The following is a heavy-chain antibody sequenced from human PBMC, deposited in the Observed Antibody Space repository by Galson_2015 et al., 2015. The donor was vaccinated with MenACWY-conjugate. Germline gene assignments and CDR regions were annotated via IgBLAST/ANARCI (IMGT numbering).Heavy chain of an antibody. V-gene: IGHV2-5*02. CDR1: GFSLSTSGVG. CDR3: AHRRSYYGSGSQFDY. D-gene: IGHD3-10*01. Sequence: PALVKPTQTLTLTCTFSGFSLSTSGVGVGWIRQPPGKALEWLALIYWDDDKRYSPSLKNRLTITEDTSKNQVVLTMTNMDPVDTGTYYCAHRRSYYGSGSQFDYWGQGTLVTVSS. J-gene: IGHJ4*02. CDR2: IYWDDDK.